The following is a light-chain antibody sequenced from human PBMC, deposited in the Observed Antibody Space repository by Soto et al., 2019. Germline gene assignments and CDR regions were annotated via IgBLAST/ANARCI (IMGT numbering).Light chain of an antibody. V-gene: IGKV1-5*03. CDR3: QHYNSYSEA. CDR1: QTISSW. J-gene: IGKJ1*01. Sequence: IHMTQSPSTLSASVGDRVTITCRASQTISSWLAWYQQKQGKAPKLLIYKASTLKSGVPSRFSGSGSGTEFNLTISSLQPDDFATYYCQHYNSYSEAFGQGTKVDIK. CDR2: KAS.